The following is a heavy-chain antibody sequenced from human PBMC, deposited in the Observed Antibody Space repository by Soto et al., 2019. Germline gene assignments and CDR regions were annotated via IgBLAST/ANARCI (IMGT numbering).Heavy chain of an antibody. CDR1: GYTFTSYA. CDR3: ARDGRYNWNPGPPDYYFDY. J-gene: IGHJ4*02. D-gene: IGHD1-20*01. V-gene: IGHV1-3*01. Sequence: ASVKVSCKASGYTFTSYAMHWVRQAPGQRLEWMGWINAGNGNTKYSQKFQGRVTITRDTSASTAYMELSSLRSEDTAVYYCARDGRYNWNPGPPDYYFDYWGQGTLVTSPQ. CDR2: INAGNGNT.